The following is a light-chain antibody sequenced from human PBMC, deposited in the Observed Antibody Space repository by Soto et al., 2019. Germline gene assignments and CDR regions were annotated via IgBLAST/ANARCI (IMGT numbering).Light chain of an antibody. CDR3: QSYDASLSGWV. Sequence: QSVLTQAPSVSGAPGQRVTISCTGSSSNIGAGYDVHWYQHLPGTAPKLLIYGNTNRPSAVPARFSGSKSGTSASLAITGLQPDDEADYYCQSYDASLSGWVFGGGTKLTVL. CDR2: GNT. CDR1: SSNIGAGYD. V-gene: IGLV1-40*01. J-gene: IGLJ3*02.